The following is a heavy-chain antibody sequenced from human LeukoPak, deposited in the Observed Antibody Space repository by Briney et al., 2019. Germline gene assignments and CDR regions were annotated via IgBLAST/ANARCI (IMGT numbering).Heavy chain of an antibody. CDR1: GFTFSSYA. D-gene: IGHD2-2*02. CDR2: ISYDGSNK. J-gene: IGHJ5*02. CDR3: AKGGFYCSSTSCYNTWFDP. V-gene: IGHV3-30-3*01. Sequence: PGGSLRLSCAASGFTFSSYAMPWVRQAPGKGLEWVAVISYDGSNKYYADSVKGRFTISRDNSKNTLYLQMNSLRAEDTAVYYCAKGGFYCSSTSCYNTWFDPWGQGTLVTVSS.